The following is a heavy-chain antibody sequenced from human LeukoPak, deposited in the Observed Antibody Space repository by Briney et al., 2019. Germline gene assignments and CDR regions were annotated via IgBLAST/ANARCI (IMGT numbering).Heavy chain of an antibody. D-gene: IGHD3-10*01. J-gene: IGHJ4*02. CDR2: ISDSGGST. V-gene: IGHV3-23*01. CDR1: GFTFSSYA. Sequence: GGSLRLSCAASGFTFSSYAMSWVRQAPGKGLEWVSGISDSGGSTYYADSVKGRFTISRDNAKNSLYLQMNSLRAEDTALYYCARDRRVRGVDYWGQGTLVTVSS. CDR3: ARDRRVRGVDY.